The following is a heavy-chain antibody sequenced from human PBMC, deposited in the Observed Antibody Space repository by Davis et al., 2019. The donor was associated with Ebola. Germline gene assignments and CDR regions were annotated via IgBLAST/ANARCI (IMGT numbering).Heavy chain of an antibody. CDR1: GGSFSGHY. Sequence: SETLSPTCAVYGGSFSGHYWTWIRQPPGKGLEWIGEIHPYGHSNYNPPLESRVTISLDTSKNQFSLEVRSVTAADTAFYYCVRGSDAYKTGYWGQGTLVTVSS. V-gene: IGHV4-34*01. CDR2: IHPYGHS. D-gene: IGHD5-24*01. J-gene: IGHJ4*02. CDR3: VRGSDAYKTGY.